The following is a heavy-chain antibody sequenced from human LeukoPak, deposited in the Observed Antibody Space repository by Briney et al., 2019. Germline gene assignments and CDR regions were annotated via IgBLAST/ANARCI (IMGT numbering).Heavy chain of an antibody. CDR2: ISESSGYI. Sequence: GGSLRLSCAASGFTFSDYTMNWVRQAPGKGLEWVSSISESSGYIYYTDSVKGRFTISRDNAKNSLYLQMNSLRAEDTALYYCGRAYDFSRHWGQGTLVTVSS. D-gene: IGHD3-3*01. J-gene: IGHJ4*02. V-gene: IGHV3-21*06. CDR3: GRAYDFSRH. CDR1: GFTFSDYT.